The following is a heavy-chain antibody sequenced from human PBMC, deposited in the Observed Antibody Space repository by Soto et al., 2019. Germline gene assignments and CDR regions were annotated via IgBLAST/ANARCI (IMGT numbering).Heavy chain of an antibody. CDR3: ASSPGIVGATTHYYYGMDV. CDR2: IYPGDSDT. CDR1: GYSFTSYL. Sequence: PGESLKISCKGSGYSFTSYLVGWVRQMPGKGLEWMGIIYPGDSDTRYSPSFQGQVTISADKSISTAYLQWSSLKASDTAMYYCASSPGIVGATTHYYYGMDVWGQGTTVTVSS. D-gene: IGHD1-26*01. J-gene: IGHJ6*02. V-gene: IGHV5-51*01.